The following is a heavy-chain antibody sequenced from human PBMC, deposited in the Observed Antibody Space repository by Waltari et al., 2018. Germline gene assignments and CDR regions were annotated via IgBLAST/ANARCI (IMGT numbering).Heavy chain of an antibody. Sequence: QVQLQESGPGLVKPSETLSLTCTVSGGSISSYYWSWIRQPPGKGLEWIGYIYYSGSTNYNPSLKSRVTISVDTSKNQFSLKLSSVTAADTAVYYCARGVIRFFGRDWFDPWGQGTLVTVSS. CDR2: IYYSGST. D-gene: IGHD3-3*01. J-gene: IGHJ5*02. V-gene: IGHV4-59*01. CDR3: ARGVIRFFGRDWFDP. CDR1: GGSISSYY.